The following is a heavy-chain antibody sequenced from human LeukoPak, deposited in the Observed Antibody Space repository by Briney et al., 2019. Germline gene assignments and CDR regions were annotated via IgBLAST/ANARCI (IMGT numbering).Heavy chain of an antibody. J-gene: IGHJ5*02. CDR3: ARRRRVGDKNWFDP. Sequence: ASVKVSCKASGYTFTSYDINWVRQATGQGLEWMGWMNPNSGNTGYAQKFQGRVTMTRNTSISTDYMELSSPRSEDTAVYYCARRRRVGDKNWFDPWGQGTLVSVSS. D-gene: IGHD1-26*01. CDR2: MNPNSGNT. V-gene: IGHV1-8*01. CDR1: GYTFTSYD.